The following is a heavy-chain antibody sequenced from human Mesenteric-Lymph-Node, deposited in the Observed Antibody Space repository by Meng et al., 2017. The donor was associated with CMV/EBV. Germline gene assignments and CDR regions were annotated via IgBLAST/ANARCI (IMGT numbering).Heavy chain of an antibody. J-gene: IGHJ4*02. CDR3: ARALDYSNPRGFDY. D-gene: IGHD4-11*01. V-gene: IGHV4-31*02. Sequence: SGGSISSGGYYWSWLRQHPGKGLEWIGYIYYSGSTYYNPSLKSRVTISVDTSKNQFSLKLSSVTAADTAVYYCARALDYSNPRGFDYWGQGTLVTVSS. CDR2: IYYSGST. CDR1: GGSISSGGYY.